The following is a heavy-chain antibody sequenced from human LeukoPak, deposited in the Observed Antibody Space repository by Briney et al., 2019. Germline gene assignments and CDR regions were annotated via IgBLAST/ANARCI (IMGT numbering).Heavy chain of an antibody. J-gene: IGHJ4*02. CDR3: ARAMEPISIERPITMVRGVYPSFDY. CDR2: INPNSGGT. Sequence: ASVKVSCKASGYTFTGYYMHWVRQAPGQGLEWMGWINPNSGGTDYAQKFQGRVTMTRDTSISTAYMELSRLRSDDTAVYYCARAMEPISIERPITMVRGVYPSFDYWGQGTLVTVSS. CDR1: GYTFTGYY. V-gene: IGHV1-2*02. D-gene: IGHD3-10*01.